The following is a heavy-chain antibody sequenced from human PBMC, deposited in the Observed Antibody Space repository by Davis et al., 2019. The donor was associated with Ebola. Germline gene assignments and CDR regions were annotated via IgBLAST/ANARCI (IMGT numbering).Heavy chain of an antibody. CDR2: INANSGVT. V-gene: IGHV1-2*02. Sequence: ASVKVSCKASGYTFTNYGITWVRQAPGQGLEWMGWINANSGVTDFAQKFQGRVTMTRDTSISTVYMQLSSLTSDDTAVYYCARVAVTGIGYFHHWGQSTLVTVSS. D-gene: IGHD6-13*01. CDR1: GYTFTNYG. J-gene: IGHJ1*01. CDR3: ARVAVTGIGYFHH.